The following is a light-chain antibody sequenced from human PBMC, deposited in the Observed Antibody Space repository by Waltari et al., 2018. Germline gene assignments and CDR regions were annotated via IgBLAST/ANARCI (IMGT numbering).Light chain of an antibody. V-gene: IGLV4-69*01. Sequence: QLILTQSPSASASLGASVKLTCTLSSGHSNYPIAWHQQQPEKGPRYLMTVNSDGRHIKGDVIPERFAGSSSGAERYLTISSLQSEDETDYYCQTGGFGIWVFGGGTKLTVL. CDR1: SGHSNYP. J-gene: IGLJ3*02. CDR3: QTGGFGIWV. CDR2: VNSDGRH.